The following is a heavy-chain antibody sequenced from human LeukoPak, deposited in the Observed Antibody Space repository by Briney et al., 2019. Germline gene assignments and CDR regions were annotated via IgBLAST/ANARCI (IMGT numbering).Heavy chain of an antibody. Sequence: GGSLRLSCAASGFTFSSYWMSWVRQAPGKGLEWVANIKQDGSEKYYVDSVKGRFTISRDNAKNSLYLQMNSLRAEDTAVYYCARDMDYYGSGSYYLGPRPPNWLDPWGQGTLVTVSS. V-gene: IGHV3-7*01. CDR3: ARDMDYYGSGSYYLGPRPPNWLDP. D-gene: IGHD3-10*01. CDR2: IKQDGSEK. J-gene: IGHJ5*02. CDR1: GFTFSSYW.